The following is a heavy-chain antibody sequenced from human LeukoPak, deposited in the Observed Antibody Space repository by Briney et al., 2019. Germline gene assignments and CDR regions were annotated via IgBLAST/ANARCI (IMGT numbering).Heavy chain of an antibody. CDR2: ISAYNGNT. Sequence: VASVKVSCKASGYTFTSYGISWVRQAPGQGLEWMGWISAYNGNTNYAQKLQGRVTMTTDTSTSTAYMELRSLRSDDTAVYYCARVPQYSSGWYPLRKKTWFDPWGQGTLVTVSS. CDR1: GYTFTSYG. D-gene: IGHD6-19*01. CDR3: ARVPQYSSGWYPLRKKTWFDP. V-gene: IGHV1-18*01. J-gene: IGHJ5*02.